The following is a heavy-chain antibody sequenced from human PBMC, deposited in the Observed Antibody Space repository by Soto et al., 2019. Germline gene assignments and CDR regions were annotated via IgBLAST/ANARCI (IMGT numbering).Heavy chain of an antibody. CDR1: GITFSGYW. Sequence: EVQLVESGGGSVQPGGSLRLSCVASGITFSGYWMHWVRQVPGKGLVWVARVDSDGSGTSYADSVKGRFTSSRDNAKNTLYLKMNSLRVEDTAVYYCATVFEHWGQGIPVTVSS. J-gene: IGHJ4*02. V-gene: IGHV3-74*01. CDR2: VDSDGSGT. CDR3: ATVFEH.